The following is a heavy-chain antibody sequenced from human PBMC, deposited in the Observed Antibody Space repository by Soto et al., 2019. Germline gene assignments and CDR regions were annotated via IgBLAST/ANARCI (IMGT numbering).Heavy chain of an antibody. CDR2: IIPLYGTA. V-gene: IGHV1-69*01. CDR3: ARDLGGCSAGSCRYNWFDL. J-gene: IGHJ5*02. CDR1: GDTFSNYA. Sequence: QVQLVQSGAEVKKPGSSVRVSCEASGDTFSNYAISWVRQAPGQGLEWLGGIIPLYGTATYAQKFQDRVTITAGGSTSTAYMDLSSLRSEDTAVYYCARDLGGCSAGSCRYNWFDLWGQGTLVTVSS. D-gene: IGHD2-15*01.